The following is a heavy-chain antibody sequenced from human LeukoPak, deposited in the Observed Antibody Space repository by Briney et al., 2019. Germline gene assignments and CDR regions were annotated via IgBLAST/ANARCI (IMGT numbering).Heavy chain of an antibody. CDR2: ISSSSSYI. CDR1: GFTFSSYS. J-gene: IGHJ4*02. V-gene: IGHV3-21*04. Sequence: GGSLSLSCAASGFTFSSYSMNWVRQAPGKGLEWVSSISSSSSYISSADSVKGRFTSSRDNSKNTLYLQMNNLRAESTAAYSCAKGSFWGQGTLVTVSS. CDR3: AKGSF. D-gene: IGHD2-15*01.